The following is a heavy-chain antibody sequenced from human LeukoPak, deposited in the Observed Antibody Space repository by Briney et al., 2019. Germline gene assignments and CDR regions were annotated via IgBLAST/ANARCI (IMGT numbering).Heavy chain of an antibody. D-gene: IGHD3-10*01. CDR3: AKDRSYGSGTLYPLFDF. V-gene: IGHV3-66*01. J-gene: IGHJ4*02. CDR2: LYAGGGT. Sequence: GGSLTLSCAASGFIVSTNYMNWVRQAPGKGLEWVSVLYAGGGTAYADSVKGRFTVSRDNSKSTLFLQLNALTAEDTAIYYCAKDRSYGSGTLYPLFDFRGLGTLVTVSS. CDR1: GFIVSTNY.